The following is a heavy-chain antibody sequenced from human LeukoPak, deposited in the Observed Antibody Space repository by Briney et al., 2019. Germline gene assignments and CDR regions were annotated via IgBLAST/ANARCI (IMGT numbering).Heavy chain of an antibody. J-gene: IGHJ4*02. CDR1: GGSISSGDYY. D-gene: IGHD3-10*01. Sequence: SQTLSLTCTVSGGSISSGDYYWSWIRQPPGKGLEWIGYIYYSGSTYYNPSLKSRVTISVDTSKNQFSLKLGSVTAADTAVYYCARATVLLWLGEVCYFDYWGQGTLVTVSP. CDR3: ARATVLLWLGEVCYFDY. V-gene: IGHV4-30-4*01. CDR2: IYYSGST.